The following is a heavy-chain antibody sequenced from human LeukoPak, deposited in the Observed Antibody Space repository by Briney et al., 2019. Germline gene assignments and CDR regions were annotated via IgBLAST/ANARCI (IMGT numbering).Heavy chain of an antibody. D-gene: IGHD4-17*01. CDR3: ARAIRSMTTVTTPLDY. CDR1: GFTFGDYY. CDR2: ISSSGSTI. V-gene: IGHV3-11*01. J-gene: IGHJ4*02. Sequence: GGSLRLSCAASGFTFGDYYMSWIRQAPGKGLEWVSYISSSGSTIYYADSVKGRFTISRDNAKNSLYLQMNSLRAEDTAVYYCARAIRSMTTVTTPLDYWGQGTLVTVTS.